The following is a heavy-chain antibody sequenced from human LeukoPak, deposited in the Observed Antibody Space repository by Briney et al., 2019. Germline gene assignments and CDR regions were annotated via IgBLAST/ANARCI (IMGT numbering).Heavy chain of an antibody. CDR3: ARWGADSLDYSNYEPTNWFDP. D-gene: IGHD4-11*01. CDR2: MNPNSGNT. J-gene: IGHJ5*02. Sequence: ASVKVSCKASGYTFTSYDINWVRPATGQGLEWMGWMNPNSGNTGYAQKFQGRVTITRNTSISTAYMELSSLRSDDTAVYYCARWGADSLDYSNYEPTNWFDPWGQGTLVTVSS. CDR1: GYTFTSYD. V-gene: IGHV1-8*03.